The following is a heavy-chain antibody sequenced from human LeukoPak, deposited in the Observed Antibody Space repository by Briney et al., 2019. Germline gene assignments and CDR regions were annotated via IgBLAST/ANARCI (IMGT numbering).Heavy chain of an antibody. V-gene: IGHV3-48*01. D-gene: IGHD3-16*01. CDR1: GFTFSSCS. J-gene: IGHJ4*02. CDR3: ARQRGSYSLDY. CDR2: ITSSGSTI. Sequence: GGSLRLSCATSGFTFSSCSMNWVRQAPGKGLEWVSYITSSGSTIYYADSVKGRFTISRDNVKNSLYLQMNSLRAEDTAVYYCARQRGSYSLDYWGQGTLVTVSS.